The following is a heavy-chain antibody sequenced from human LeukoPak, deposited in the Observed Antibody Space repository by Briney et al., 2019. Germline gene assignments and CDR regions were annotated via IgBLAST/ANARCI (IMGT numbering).Heavy chain of an antibody. D-gene: IGHD5-24*01. Sequence: GRSLRLSCAASGFTFSSYAMHWVRQAPGKGLEWVAVISYDGSNKYYADSVKGRFTISRDNSKNTLYLQMNSLRAEDTAVYYCASSGRDGYNQNAFDIWGQGTMVTVSS. V-gene: IGHV3-30-3*01. CDR2: ISYDGSNK. CDR3: ASSGRDGYNQNAFDI. CDR1: GFTFSSYA. J-gene: IGHJ3*02.